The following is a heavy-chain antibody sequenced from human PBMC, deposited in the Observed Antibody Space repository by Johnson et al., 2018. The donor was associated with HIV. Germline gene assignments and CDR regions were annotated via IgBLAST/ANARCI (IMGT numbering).Heavy chain of an antibody. Sequence: QVQLMESGGGVVQPGRSLRLSCAASGFTFSDYYMSWIRQAPGKGLEWVSYISSSGSTIYYADSVKGRFTISRDNAKNSLYLQMNSLRAEDTAVYYCAREEYSSSLVVFDIWGQGTMVTVSS. CDR2: ISSSGSTI. V-gene: IGHV3-11*04. D-gene: IGHD6-6*01. J-gene: IGHJ3*02. CDR3: AREEYSSSLVVFDI. CDR1: GFTFSDYY.